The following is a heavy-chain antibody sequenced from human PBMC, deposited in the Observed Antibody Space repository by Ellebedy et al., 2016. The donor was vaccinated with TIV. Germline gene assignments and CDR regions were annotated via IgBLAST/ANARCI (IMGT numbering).Heavy chain of an antibody. J-gene: IGHJ4*02. V-gene: IGHV3-33*06. CDR2: IWYDGSNK. CDR3: AKLSGITIFGVVISGDNFDY. CDR1: GFTFSSYG. D-gene: IGHD3-3*01. Sequence: GESLKISCAASGFTFSSYGMHWVRQAPGKGLEWVAVIWYDGSNKYYADSVKGRFTISRDNSKNTLYLQMNSLRAEDTAVYYCAKLSGITIFGVVISGDNFDYWGQGTLVTVSS.